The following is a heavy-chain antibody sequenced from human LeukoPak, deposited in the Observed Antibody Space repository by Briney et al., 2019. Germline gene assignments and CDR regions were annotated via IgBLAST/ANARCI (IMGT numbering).Heavy chain of an antibody. Sequence: PSGTLSLTCAVSGGSISSSNWWSWVRPPPGKGLEWIGEIYHSGSTNYNPSLKSRVTISVDKFKNQFSLKLSSVPAAATAVYYCAGAKGGCFDYWGQGNLVTVSS. V-gene: IGHV4-4*02. CDR3: AGAKGGCFDY. D-gene: IGHD2-15*01. CDR2: IYHSGST. CDR1: GGSISSSNW. J-gene: IGHJ4*02.